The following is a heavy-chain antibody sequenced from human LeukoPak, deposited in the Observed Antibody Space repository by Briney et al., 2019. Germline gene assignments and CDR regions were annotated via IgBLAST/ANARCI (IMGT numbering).Heavy chain of an antibody. V-gene: IGHV4-39*01. CDR2: IYYSGST. CDR1: GGSISSSSYY. CDR3: ASLSLRFLEWLSDTADDY. Sequence: SETLSLTCTVSGGSISSSSYYWGWIRQPPGKGLEWIGSIYYSGSTYYNPSLKSRVTISVDTSKNQFSLKLSSATAADTAVYYCASLSLRFLEWLSDTADDYWGQGTLVTVSS. D-gene: IGHD3-3*01. J-gene: IGHJ4*02.